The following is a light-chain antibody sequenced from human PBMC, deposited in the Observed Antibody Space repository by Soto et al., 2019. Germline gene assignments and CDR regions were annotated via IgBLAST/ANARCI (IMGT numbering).Light chain of an antibody. CDR3: QQSYETPCT. V-gene: IGKV1-39*01. CDR2: GAS. CDR1: RTVGKY. J-gene: IGKJ2*02. Sequence: DIVMTQSPSSLSASVGDRVTIICQTSRTVGKYLNWYQQKPGKAPLLLISGASTLQSEVSSRFSGSGSGTDFTLTISSLQPEDFATYYCQQSYETPCTFGQGT.